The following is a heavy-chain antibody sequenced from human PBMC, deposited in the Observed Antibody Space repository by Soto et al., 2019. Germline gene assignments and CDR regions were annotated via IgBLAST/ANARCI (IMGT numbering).Heavy chain of an antibody. D-gene: IGHD3-22*01. Sequence: GGSLRFSCAASGFTFSSYGMHWVRQAPGKGLEWVAVIWYDGSNKYYADSVKGRFTISRDNSKNTLYLQMNSLRAEDTAVYYCAREKIGDYYYGMDVWGQGTTVTVSS. J-gene: IGHJ6*02. CDR2: IWYDGSNK. V-gene: IGHV3-33*01. CDR1: GFTFSSYG. CDR3: AREKIGDYYYGMDV.